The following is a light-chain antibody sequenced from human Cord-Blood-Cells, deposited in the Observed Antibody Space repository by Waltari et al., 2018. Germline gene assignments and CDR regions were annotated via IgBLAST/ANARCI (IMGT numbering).Light chain of an antibody. CDR1: QSVLYSSNNKNY. CDR2: WAS. CDR3: QQYYSTPYS. J-gene: IGKJ2*03. Sequence: TINCKSSQSVLYSSNNKNYLAWYHQKPGQPPKLLIYWASTRESGVPDRFSGSGSGTDFTLTISSLQAEDVAVYYCQQYYSTPYSFGQGTKLEIK. V-gene: IGKV4-1*01.